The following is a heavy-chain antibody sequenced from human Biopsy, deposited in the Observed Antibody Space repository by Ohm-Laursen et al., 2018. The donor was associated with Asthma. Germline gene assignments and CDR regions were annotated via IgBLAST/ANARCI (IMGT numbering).Heavy chain of an antibody. D-gene: IGHD4-17*01. Sequence: ASVKVSCKISGYSLTDLSMHWVRQAPGQGLEWMGGHDHEEGGTVKARRFRGRVTMTEDTSTDTAYMELSSLSSDDTAVYYCASDFPKDYVRYNFQFWGQGTLVTVSS. CDR2: HDHEEGGT. J-gene: IGHJ4*02. CDR3: ASDFPKDYVRYNFQF. CDR1: GYSLTDLS. V-gene: IGHV1-24*01.